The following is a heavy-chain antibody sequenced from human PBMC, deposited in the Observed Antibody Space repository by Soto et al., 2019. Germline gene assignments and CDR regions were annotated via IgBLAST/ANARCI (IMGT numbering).Heavy chain of an antibody. D-gene: IGHD5-12*01. CDR1: GFTFSSYG. CDR3: GRAGEWLCLGWFDP. Sequence: QVQLVESGGGVVQPGRSLRLSCAASGFTFSSYGMHWVRQAPGKGLEWVAVIWYDGCNKYYADSVKGRFTISRDNSKSTLDLQMYSLRADDTAVYYCGRAGEWLCLGWFDPLGQGSLVTVSP. CDR2: IWYDGCNK. J-gene: IGHJ5*02. V-gene: IGHV3-33*01.